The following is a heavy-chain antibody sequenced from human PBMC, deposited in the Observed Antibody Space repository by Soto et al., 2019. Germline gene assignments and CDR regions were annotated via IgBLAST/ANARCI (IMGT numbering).Heavy chain of an antibody. J-gene: IGHJ4*02. CDR2: IRGSSGPT. D-gene: IGHD3-16*01. CDR3: AGDGGDYGNHDY. Sequence: EVQLVESGGGLVQPGGSLRLSCAASGFTFSSYNMHWVRQAPGKGLEWVSHIRGSSGPTYAVSVKGRFTIPRDNAENSLYLQMNSLRDEDTAVYYCAGDGGDYGNHDYWGQCTLVRVSS. V-gene: IGHV3-48*02. CDR1: GFTFSSYN.